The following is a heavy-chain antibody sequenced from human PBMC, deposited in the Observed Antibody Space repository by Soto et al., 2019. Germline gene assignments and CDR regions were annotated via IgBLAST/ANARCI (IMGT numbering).Heavy chain of an antibody. CDR3: AKDLDSGAYYSVAFDY. Sequence: EVQLLESGGGLVQPGGSLRLSCAASGFTFSNYDMSWVRQAPGKGLEWVSVISGSGGSTYYTDSVKGRFTISRDNSKNTLYLQMNSLRAEDTAVYYCAKDLDSGAYYSVAFDYWGQGTLVTVSS. CDR2: ISGSGGST. D-gene: IGHD3-22*01. J-gene: IGHJ4*02. V-gene: IGHV3-23*01. CDR1: GFTFSNYD.